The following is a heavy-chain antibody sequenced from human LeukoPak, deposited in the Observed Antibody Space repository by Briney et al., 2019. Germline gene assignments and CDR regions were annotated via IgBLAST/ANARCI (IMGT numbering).Heavy chain of an antibody. CDR3: ARDAVYSSSWQYY. Sequence: GGSLRLSCAASGFTFSSYSMNWVRQAPGKGLEWVSSITSSTDYIYYADSVKGRFTISRDNTKNSVYLQMNSLRAEDTAVYYCARDAVYSSSWQYYWGQGTLVTVSS. V-gene: IGHV3-21*01. CDR1: GFTFSSYS. J-gene: IGHJ4*02. D-gene: IGHD6-13*01. CDR2: ITSSTDYI.